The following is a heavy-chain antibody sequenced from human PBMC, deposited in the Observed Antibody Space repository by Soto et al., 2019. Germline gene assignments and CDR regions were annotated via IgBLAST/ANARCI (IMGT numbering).Heavy chain of an antibody. CDR1: GYTFTSYF. V-gene: IGHV1-46*01. D-gene: IGHD3-10*01. Sequence: DSVKVSCKASGYTFTSYFIHWVRQAPGRGLEWMGIINPSGGRTNNAQQVQGRVTMTRDTSTSTVYMELSSPRSQDTAVYFCARDWGMTMVQGVPKNSYPKHYGVDVWGQGTTVTVSS. J-gene: IGHJ6*02. CDR2: INPSGGRT. CDR3: ARDWGMTMVQGVPKNSYPKHYGVDV.